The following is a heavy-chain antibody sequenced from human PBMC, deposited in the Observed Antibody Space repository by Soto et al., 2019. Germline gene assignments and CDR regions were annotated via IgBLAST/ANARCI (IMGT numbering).Heavy chain of an antibody. J-gene: IGHJ6*02. CDR2: ISSSGSPI. Sequence: QVQLVESGGGLVKPGGSLRLSCAASGFTFSDYYMTWIRQAPGKGLEWVSYISSSGSPIYYADSVKGRVTISRDNAKNSLYMQMNSVRAEDPAVYYGARGGQQLHGMDVWGQGTTVTVSS. V-gene: IGHV3-11*01. CDR3: ARGGQQLHGMDV. CDR1: GFTFSDYY. D-gene: IGHD6-13*01.